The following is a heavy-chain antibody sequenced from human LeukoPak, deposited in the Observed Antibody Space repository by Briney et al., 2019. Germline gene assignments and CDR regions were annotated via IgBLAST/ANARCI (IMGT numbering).Heavy chain of an antibody. Sequence: PSETLSLTCTVSGGSLSTYYWSRIRQSPGKGLEWIGDIHYSGRTNYDLSLKSRVTISLDTPENHFSLKLTSVTPGDTAVYYCAGRGPSGRAFDYWGQGTLVTVSS. CDR2: IHYSGRT. CDR3: AGRGPSGRAFDY. D-gene: IGHD6-19*01. J-gene: IGHJ4*02. V-gene: IGHV4-59*01. CDR1: GGSLSTYY.